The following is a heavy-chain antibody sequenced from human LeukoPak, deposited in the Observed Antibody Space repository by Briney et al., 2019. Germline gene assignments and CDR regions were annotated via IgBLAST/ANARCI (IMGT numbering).Heavy chain of an antibody. D-gene: IGHD4-17*01. J-gene: IGHJ4*02. CDR3: ARRATTGHPYYLDY. V-gene: IGHV4-59*08. CDR1: GCTISKYY. Sequence: WGTLTLTCTVSGCTISKYYWTWIRQPPGKGLEWIGHINYSGSTSYTPPLPSRVTISLDTSKNQIPLRLSSVTAADTAVYYCARRATTGHPYYLDYWGQGTLVGVAS. CDR2: INYSGST.